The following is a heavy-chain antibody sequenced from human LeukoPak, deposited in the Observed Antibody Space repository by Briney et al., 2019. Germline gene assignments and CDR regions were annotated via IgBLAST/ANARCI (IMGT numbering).Heavy chain of an antibody. CDR3: ARSIPYGTTWYGRSDY. J-gene: IGHJ4*02. D-gene: IGHD6-13*01. CDR1: GFPFSSYS. V-gene: IGHV3-7*03. Sequence: PGGSLRLSCAASGFPFSSYSMTCVRQAPGKGLEWVANIKPDGTTKFYVDSVKGRFTISRDNALNSLYLQMNSLRAEDTAIYYCARSIPYGTTWYGRSDYWGQGTLVTVSS. CDR2: IKPDGTTK.